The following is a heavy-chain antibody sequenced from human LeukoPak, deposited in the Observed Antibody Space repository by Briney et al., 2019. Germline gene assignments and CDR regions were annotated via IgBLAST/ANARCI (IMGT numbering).Heavy chain of an antibody. D-gene: IGHD5-18*01. Sequence: PSETLSLTCAVYGGSFSGYYWSWIRQPPGKGLGWIGEINHSGSTNYNPSLKSRATISVDTSKNQFSLKLSSVTAADTAVYYCARDRSSRGYSYGNGLSAFDIWGQGTMVTVSS. V-gene: IGHV4-34*01. CDR2: INHSGST. J-gene: IGHJ3*02. CDR1: GGSFSGYY. CDR3: ARDRSSRGYSYGNGLSAFDI.